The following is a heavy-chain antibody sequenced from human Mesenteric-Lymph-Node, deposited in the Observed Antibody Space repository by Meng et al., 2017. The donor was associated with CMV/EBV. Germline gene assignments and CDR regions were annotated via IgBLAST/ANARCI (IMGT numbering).Heavy chain of an antibody. CDR3: ARSKSSRAYYYDSSGPLAY. Sequence: GGSLRLSCAASGFTFSSYDMHWVRQATGKGLEWVSAIGTAGDTYYPGSVKGRFTISRDNSKNTLYLQMNSLRAEDTAVYYCARSKSSRAYYYDSSGPLAYWGQGTLVTVSS. CDR1: GFTFSSYD. V-gene: IGHV3-13*01. J-gene: IGHJ4*02. D-gene: IGHD3-22*01. CDR2: IGTAGDT.